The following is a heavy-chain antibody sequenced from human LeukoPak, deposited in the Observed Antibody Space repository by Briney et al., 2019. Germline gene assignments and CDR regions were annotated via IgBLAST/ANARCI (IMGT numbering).Heavy chain of an antibody. V-gene: IGHV1-8*01. CDR2: MNPNNGNT. J-gene: IGHJ4*02. D-gene: IGHD6-19*01. Sequence: ASVKVSCKASGYTFTNSDITWVRQATGQGLEWMGWMNPNNGNTGYAQKFQGRVTMTRNTSISTAYMELSSLRSEDTAVYYCARAGDAVAGIQLLYSDYWGQGTLVTVSS. CDR1: GYTFTNSD. CDR3: ARAGDAVAGIQLLYSDY.